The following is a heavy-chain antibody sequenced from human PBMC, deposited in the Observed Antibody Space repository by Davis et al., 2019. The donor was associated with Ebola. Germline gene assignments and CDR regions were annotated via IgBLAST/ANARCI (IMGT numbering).Heavy chain of an antibody. D-gene: IGHD3-16*01. Sequence: GESLKISCAVSGVTFRNYVMSWVRQAPGKGLEWVSVIYDHSTAYADSVRGRFIISRDKSNNTLYLEMNSLRVDDTAVYYCARGTSYYDSGTDGDWFDAWGQGTLATVSS. CDR2: IYDHST. J-gene: IGHJ5*02. CDR3: ARGTSYYDSGTDGDWFDA. V-gene: IGHV3-66*01. CDR1: GVTFRNYV.